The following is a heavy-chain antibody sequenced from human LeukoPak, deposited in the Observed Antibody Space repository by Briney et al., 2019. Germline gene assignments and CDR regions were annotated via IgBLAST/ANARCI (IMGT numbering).Heavy chain of an antibody. CDR3: AKDLPVHGDYIEGY. Sequence: GGSLRLSCAASGFICSSFAMIWVRQARGGGVECVSSYRGSCGSIKYADCVEARFPFSRDNSKNALYLQMNSLRGEDTAVFFFAKDLPVHGDYIEGYWGQGTLVTVSS. V-gene: IGHV3-23*01. J-gene: IGHJ4*02. D-gene: IGHD4-17*01. CDR1: GFICSSFA. CDR2: YRGSCGSI.